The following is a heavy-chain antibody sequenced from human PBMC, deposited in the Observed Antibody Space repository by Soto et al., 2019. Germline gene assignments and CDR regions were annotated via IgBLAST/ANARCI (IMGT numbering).Heavy chain of an antibody. CDR2: IDPSDSYT. J-gene: IGHJ6*02. V-gene: IGHV5-10-1*01. CDR3: ARHLGRVPNYYDSSGYPLYNYYYYYGMDV. CDR1: GYSFTSYW. D-gene: IGHD3-22*01. Sequence: PGESLKISCKGSGYSFTSYWISWVRQMPGKGLEWMGRIDPSDSYTNYSPSFQGHVTISADKSISTAYLQWSSLKASDTAMYYCARHLGRVPNYYDSSGYPLYNYYYYYGMDVWGQGTTVTVSS.